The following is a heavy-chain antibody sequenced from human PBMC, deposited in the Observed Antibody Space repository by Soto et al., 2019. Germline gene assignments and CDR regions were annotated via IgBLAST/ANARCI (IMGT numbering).Heavy chain of an antibody. CDR1: GLTFTKYD. CDR2: IGNDGSNK. V-gene: IGHV3-30*18. D-gene: IGHD2-2*03. J-gene: IGHJ6*02. CDR3: AKDRREKWIFVLNPAYAMDV. Sequence: QVQLVESGGGVVQPGRSLTLSCAASGLTFTKYDMHWVRQAPCKGLEWVAVIGNDGSNKNYADYVRGRFTISRDNSQNTLYLELNSLIGEDTAVYYCAKDRREKWIFVLNPAYAMDVWGQGTTVTVTS.